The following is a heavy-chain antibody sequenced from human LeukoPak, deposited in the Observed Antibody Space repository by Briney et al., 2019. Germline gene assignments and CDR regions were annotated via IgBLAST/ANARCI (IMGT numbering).Heavy chain of an antibody. CDR1: GFTFSFYW. J-gene: IGHJ4*02. Sequence: GGSLRLSCAASGFTFSFYWLSWVRQAPGKGLEWVASIKQDGTEEQYVDSVKGRFTISRDTAKSSLYLQMNSLRGEDTAVHYCARAPRYCSGGSCRGWGQGTLVTVSS. V-gene: IGHV3-7*01. CDR3: ARAPRYCSGGSCRG. CDR2: IKQDGTEE. D-gene: IGHD2-15*01.